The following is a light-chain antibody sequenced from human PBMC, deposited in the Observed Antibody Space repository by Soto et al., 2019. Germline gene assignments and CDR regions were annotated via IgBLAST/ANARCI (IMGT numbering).Light chain of an antibody. J-gene: IGLJ3*02. V-gene: IGLV4-60*02. CDR3: ETWDSNSRV. Sequence: QLVLTQSSSASASLGSSVKLTCTLSSGHSSYIIAWHQQQPGKAPRFLMKLEPSGSYNRGSGVPDRFSGSSSGADRYLTIFNLQLEDEADYYCETWDSNSRVFGGGTKLTVL. CDR2: LEPSGSY. CDR1: SGHSSYI.